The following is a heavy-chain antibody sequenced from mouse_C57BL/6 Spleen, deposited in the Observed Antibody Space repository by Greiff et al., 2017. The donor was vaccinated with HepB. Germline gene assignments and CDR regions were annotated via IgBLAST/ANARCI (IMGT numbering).Heavy chain of an antibody. CDR1: GYTFTGYW. D-gene: IGHD2-4*01. CDR2: ILSGCGST. J-gene: IGHJ4*01. CDR3: AREDYGSVYYAMDY. V-gene: IGHV1-9*01. Sequence: QVQLQQSGAELMKPGASVKLSCKATGYTFTGYWIEWVKQRPGHGLEWIGEILSGCGSTNYNEKFKGKATFTADTSSNTAYMQLRSLTTEDSAIYYCAREDYGSVYYAMDYWGQGTSVTVSS.